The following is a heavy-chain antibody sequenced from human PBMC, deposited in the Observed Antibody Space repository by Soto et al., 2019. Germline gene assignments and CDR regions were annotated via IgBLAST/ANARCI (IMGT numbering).Heavy chain of an antibody. V-gene: IGHV3-21*01. D-gene: IGHD3-10*01. Sequence: PVGSLRLSCAASGFTFSSYTMNWVRRAQGEGLEWVSSITSSSSYIYYADSVKGRFTISRDNAKNSLYLQMNSLRAEDTAVYYCARDIHHYGSGSAAYWGQGTLVTVSS. CDR2: ITSSSSYI. J-gene: IGHJ4*02. CDR3: ARDIHHYGSGSAAY. CDR1: GFTFSSYT.